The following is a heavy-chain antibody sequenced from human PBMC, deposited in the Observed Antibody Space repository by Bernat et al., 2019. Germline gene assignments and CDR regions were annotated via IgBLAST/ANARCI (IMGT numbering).Heavy chain of an antibody. V-gene: IGHV3-66*01. D-gene: IGHD3-10*02. Sequence: EVQLVESGGGLVQPGGSLRLSCAVSGFTVSSNYMSWVRQAPGKGLELVSVIYSSGSTYYADSVKGRFTISRDNSKNTLYLQMNSLRAEDTAVYYCARDPLPCCLDYWGQGTLVTVSS. J-gene: IGHJ4*02. CDR2: IYSSGST. CDR1: GFTVSSNY. CDR3: ARDPLPCCLDY.